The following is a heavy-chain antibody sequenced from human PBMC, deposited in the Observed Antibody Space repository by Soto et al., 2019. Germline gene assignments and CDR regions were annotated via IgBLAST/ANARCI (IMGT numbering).Heavy chain of an antibody. Sequence: GGSLRLSCAASGFTFSSYAMSWVRQAPGKGLEWVSAISGSGGSTYYADSVKGRFTISRDNSKNTLYLQMNSLRAEDTAVYYCAKTPYYYGSGSPQDVWGKGTTVTVSS. CDR1: GFTFSSYA. J-gene: IGHJ6*04. CDR2: ISGSGGST. V-gene: IGHV3-23*01. D-gene: IGHD3-10*01. CDR3: AKTPYYYGSGSPQDV.